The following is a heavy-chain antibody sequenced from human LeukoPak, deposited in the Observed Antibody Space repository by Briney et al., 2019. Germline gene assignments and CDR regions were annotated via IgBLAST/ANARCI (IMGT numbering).Heavy chain of an antibody. J-gene: IGHJ4*02. CDR3: ARDLRGEQQSDC. D-gene: IGHD6-13*01. Sequence: PGRSLRLSCAASGFTFSSYAMHWVRQAPGKGLEWVAVISYDGSNKYYADSVKGRFTISRDNSKNTLYLQMNSLRAEDTAVYYCARDLRGEQQSDCWGQGTLVTVSS. CDR1: GFTFSSYA. V-gene: IGHV3-30-3*01. CDR2: ISYDGSNK.